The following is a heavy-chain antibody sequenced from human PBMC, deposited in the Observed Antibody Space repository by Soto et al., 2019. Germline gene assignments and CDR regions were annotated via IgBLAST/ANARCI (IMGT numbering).Heavy chain of an antibody. CDR1: GLTFSSYA. V-gene: IGHV3-23*01. J-gene: IGHJ4*01. D-gene: IGHD3-22*01. CDR2: ISGSGGST. Sequence: PGGSLRLSCAASGLTFSSYAMSWVRQAPGKGLEWVSAISGSGGSTYYADSVKGRFTISRDNSKNTLYLQMNSLRAEDTAVYYCAKGVLDSSGYYYEYWGHGALVTVYS. CDR3: AKGVLDSSGYYYEY.